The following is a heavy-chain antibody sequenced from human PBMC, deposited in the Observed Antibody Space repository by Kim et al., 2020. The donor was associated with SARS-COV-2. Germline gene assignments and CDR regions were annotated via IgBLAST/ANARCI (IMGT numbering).Heavy chain of an antibody. D-gene: IGHD3-10*01. CDR3: ASDLSGTNAMDV. Sequence: YDTPSLKSRVTMLVDTSKNQFSLGLSSVTAADTAVYFCASDLSGTNAMDVWGQGTTVTVS. V-gene: IGHV4-28*03. J-gene: IGHJ6*02.